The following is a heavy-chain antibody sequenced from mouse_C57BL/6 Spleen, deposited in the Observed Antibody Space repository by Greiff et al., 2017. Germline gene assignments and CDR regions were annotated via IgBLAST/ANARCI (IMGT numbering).Heavy chain of an antibody. J-gene: IGHJ4*01. CDR2: IYPGDGDT. V-gene: IGHV1-80*01. CDR1: GYAFSSYW. Sequence: QVHVKQSGAELVKPGASVKISCKASGYAFSSYWMNWVKQRPGKGLDWIGQIYPGDGDTNYNGKFKGKATLTADKSSSTAYMQLSSLTSEDSAVYFCARRERGDYWGQGTSVTVSS. CDR3: ARRERGDY.